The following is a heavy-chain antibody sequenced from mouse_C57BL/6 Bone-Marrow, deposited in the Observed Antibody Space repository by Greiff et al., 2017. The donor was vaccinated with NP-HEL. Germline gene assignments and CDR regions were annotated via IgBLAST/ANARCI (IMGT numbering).Heavy chain of an antibody. CDR2: IHPNSGST. J-gene: IGHJ4*01. Sequence: QVQLQQPGAELVKPGASVKLSCKASGYTFTSYWMHWVKQRPGQGLEWIGMIHPNSGSTNYNEKFKSKATLTVDKSSSTAYMQLSSLTSEDSAVYYCARRGDYYAMDYWGQGTSVTVSS. CDR3: ARRGDYYAMDY. CDR1: GYTFTSYW. V-gene: IGHV1-64*01.